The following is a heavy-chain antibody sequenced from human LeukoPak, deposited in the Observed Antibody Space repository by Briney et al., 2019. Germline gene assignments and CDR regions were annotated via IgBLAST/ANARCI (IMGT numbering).Heavy chain of an antibody. Sequence: SETLSLTCAVSGYSISSGYYWGWIRQPPGKGLEWIGSIYHSGSTYYNPSLKSRVTISVDTSKNQFSLKLSSVTAADTAVYYCARSGGDYVSYYYYDGMDVWGKGTTVTVSS. D-gene: IGHD4-17*01. CDR1: GYSISSGYY. CDR3: ARSGGDYVSYYYYDGMDV. V-gene: IGHV4-38-2*01. CDR2: IYHSGST. J-gene: IGHJ6*04.